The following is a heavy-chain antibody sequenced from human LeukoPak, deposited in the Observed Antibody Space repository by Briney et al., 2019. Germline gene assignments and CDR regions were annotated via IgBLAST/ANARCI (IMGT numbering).Heavy chain of an antibody. CDR3: ARGHFTYYYDSSGYYGFDY. CDR1: GGSISSSSYY. CDR2: IYYSGST. Sequence: PSETLSLTCTVSGGSISSSSYYWGWIRQPPGKGLEWIGSIYYSGSTYYNPSLKSRVTISVDTSKNQFSLKLSSVTAADTAVYYCARGHFTYYYDSSGYYGFDYWGQGTLVTVSS. D-gene: IGHD3-22*01. J-gene: IGHJ4*02. V-gene: IGHV4-39*07.